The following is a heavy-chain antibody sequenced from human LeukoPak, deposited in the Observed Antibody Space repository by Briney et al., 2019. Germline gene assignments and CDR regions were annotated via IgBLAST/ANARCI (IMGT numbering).Heavy chain of an antibody. CDR1: GFTFSSYS. CDR3: ARSIRGYCSGGSCYSRLYYYGMDV. V-gene: IGHV3-48*02. J-gene: IGHJ6*02. D-gene: IGHD2-15*01. Sequence: GGSLRLSCAASGFTFSSYSMNWVRQAPGKGLEWVSYISSSSSTIYYADSVKGRFTISRDNAKNSLYLQMNSLRDEDTAVYYCARSIRGYCSGGSCYSRLYYYGMDVWGQGTTVTVSS. CDR2: ISSSSSTI.